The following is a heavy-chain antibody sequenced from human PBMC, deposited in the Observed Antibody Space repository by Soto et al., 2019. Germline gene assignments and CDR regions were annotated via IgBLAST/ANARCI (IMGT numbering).Heavy chain of an antibody. D-gene: IGHD4-17*01. J-gene: IGHJ6*03. CDR3: AKQPYGDTYYYYYYMDV. CDR2: ISGSGGST. V-gene: IGHV3-23*01. Sequence: GGSLRLSCAASGFTFSSYAMSWVRQAPGKGLEWVSAISGSGGSTYYADSVKGRFTISRDNSKNTLYLQMNSLRAEDTAVYYCAKQPYGDTYYYYYYMDVWGKGTTVTVSS. CDR1: GFTFSSYA.